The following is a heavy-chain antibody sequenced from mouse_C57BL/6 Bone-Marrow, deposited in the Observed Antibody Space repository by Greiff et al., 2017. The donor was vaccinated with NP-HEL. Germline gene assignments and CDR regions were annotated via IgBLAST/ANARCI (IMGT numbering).Heavy chain of an antibody. CDR3: ALYDYGYFDV. CDR1: GYTFTSYW. D-gene: IGHD2-4*01. CDR2: IDPSDSYT. Sequence: QVQLKQPGAELVRPGPSVKLSCKASGYTFTSYWMHWVKQRPGQGLEWIGVIDPSDSYTNYNQKFKGKATLTVDTSSSTAYMQLSSLTSEDSAVYYCALYDYGYFDVWGTGTTVTVSS. V-gene: IGHV1-59*01. J-gene: IGHJ1*03.